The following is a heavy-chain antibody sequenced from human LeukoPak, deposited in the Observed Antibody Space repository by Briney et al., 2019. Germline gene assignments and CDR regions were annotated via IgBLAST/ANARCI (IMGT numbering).Heavy chain of an antibody. V-gene: IGHV1-69*05. CDR1: GGTFSSYA. Sequence: SVKVSCKASGGTFSSYAISWVRQAPGQGLEWMGGIIPIFGTANYAQKFQGRVTITTDESTSTAYMELSSLRSEDTAVYCCASFPGYCSSTSCYRGAMGAFDIWGQGTMVTVSS. J-gene: IGHJ3*02. CDR2: IIPIFGTA. CDR3: ASFPGYCSSTSCYRGAMGAFDI. D-gene: IGHD2-2*02.